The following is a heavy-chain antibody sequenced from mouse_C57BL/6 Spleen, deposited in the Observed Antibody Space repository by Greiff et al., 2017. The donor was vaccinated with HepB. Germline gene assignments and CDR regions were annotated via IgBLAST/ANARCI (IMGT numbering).Heavy chain of an antibody. Sequence: DVMLVESGGGLVKPGGSLKLSCAASGFTFSDYGMHWVRQAPEKGLEWVAYISSGSSTIYYADTVKGRFTISRDNAKNTLFLQMTSLRSEDTAMYYCARSSNYENFAYWGQGTLVTVSA. V-gene: IGHV5-17*01. CDR3: ARSSNYENFAY. CDR1: GFTFSDYG. CDR2: ISSGSSTI. D-gene: IGHD2-5*01. J-gene: IGHJ3*01.